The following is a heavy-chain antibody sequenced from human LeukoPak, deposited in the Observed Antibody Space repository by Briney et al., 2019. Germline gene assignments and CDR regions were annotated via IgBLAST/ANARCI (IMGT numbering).Heavy chain of an antibody. CDR2: INHSGST. J-gene: IGHJ4*02. Sequence: SETLSLTCAVYGGSFSGYYWSWIRQPPGKGLEWIGEINHSGSTNYNPSLKSRVTISVDTSKNQFSLKLSSVTAADTAVYYCARGVGERYSSGWYSDRYHFDYWGQGTLVTVSS. CDR3: ARGVGERYSSGWYSDRYHFDY. V-gene: IGHV4-34*01. D-gene: IGHD6-19*01. CDR1: GGSFSGYY.